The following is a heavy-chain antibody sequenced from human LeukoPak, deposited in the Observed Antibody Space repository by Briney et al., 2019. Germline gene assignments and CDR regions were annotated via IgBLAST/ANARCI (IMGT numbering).Heavy chain of an antibody. CDR2: IRYDGSNK. D-gene: IGHD3-22*01. J-gene: IGHJ6*03. V-gene: IGHV3-30*02. CDR1: GFTFSSYG. CDR3: AKDLYYYDSSGPGPSYYYYYMDV. Sequence: GGSLRLSCAASGFTFSSYGMHWVRQAPGKGLEWVAFIRYDGSNKYYADSVKGRFTISRDNSKNTLYLQMNSLRAEYTAVYYCAKDLYYYDSSGPGPSYYYYYMDVWGKGTTVTVSS.